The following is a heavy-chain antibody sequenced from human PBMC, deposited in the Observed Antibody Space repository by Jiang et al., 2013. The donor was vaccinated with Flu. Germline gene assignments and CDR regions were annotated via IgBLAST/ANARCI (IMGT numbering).Heavy chain of an antibody. CDR3: ARDRQWELLGDAFDI. CDR1: GGTFSNYA. J-gene: IGHJ3*02. Sequence: GAEVKKPGSSVNVSCKASGGTFSNYAISWVRQAPGQGLEWMGGIIPTFRTAKYAQKFQGRVTITADKSTSTAYMELTTLRSEDTAVYYCARDRQWELLGDAFDIWGQGTMVTVSS. V-gene: IGHV1-69*06. D-gene: IGHD1-26*01. CDR2: IIPTFRTA.